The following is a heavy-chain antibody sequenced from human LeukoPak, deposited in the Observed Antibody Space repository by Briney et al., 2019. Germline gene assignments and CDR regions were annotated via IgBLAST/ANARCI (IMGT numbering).Heavy chain of an antibody. D-gene: IGHD3-10*01. V-gene: IGHV4-38-2*02. J-gene: IGHJ6*03. CDR1: GYSISSNYY. CDR2: IYHSGST. Sequence: SETLSLTCTVSGYSISSNYYWGWIRQPPGKGLEWIGSIYHSGSTYYNPSLKSRVTISVDTSKNQFSLKLSSVTAADTAVYYCARHGYYYGSGSYYPSYYYYYMDVWGKGTTVTISS. CDR3: ARHGYYYGSGSYYPSYYYYYMDV.